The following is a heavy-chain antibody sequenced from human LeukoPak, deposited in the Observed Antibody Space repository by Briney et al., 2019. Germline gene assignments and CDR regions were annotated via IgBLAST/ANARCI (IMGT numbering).Heavy chain of an antibody. J-gene: IGHJ2*01. CDR1: GFNFSSYA. CDR3: AKEGGLGTYWYFDF. CDR2: ISGSGGTS. Sequence: PGGSLRLSCAASGFNFSSYAMSWVRQAPGKGLECVSGISGSGGTSYYADSVKGRFTISRDNSGNTLYLQMNSLRVEDTAVYYCAKEGGLGTYWYFDFWGRGTLVTVSS. V-gene: IGHV3-23*01. D-gene: IGHD1-7*01.